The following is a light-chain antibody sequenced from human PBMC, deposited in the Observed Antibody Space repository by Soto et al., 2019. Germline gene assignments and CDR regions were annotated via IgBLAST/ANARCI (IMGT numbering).Light chain of an antibody. CDR3: QHYGSSLSIT. J-gene: IGKJ5*01. Sequence: EIVLTQSPGTLSLSPGERATLTCRARQSVSSNYLAWYQQIPGQAPRLLIYGASSRATGIPDRFSGSGSGTDFTLTISRLEPEDFAVYYCQHYGSSLSITFGQGTRLEIK. CDR2: GAS. V-gene: IGKV3-20*01. CDR1: QSVSSNY.